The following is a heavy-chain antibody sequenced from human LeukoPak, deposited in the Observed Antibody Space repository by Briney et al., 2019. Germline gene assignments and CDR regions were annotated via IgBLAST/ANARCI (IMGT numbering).Heavy chain of an antibody. CDR1: GFTFSSYG. Sequence: GRSLRLSCAASGFTFSSYGMHWVRQAPGEGLEWVAVISYDGSNKYYADSVKGRFTISRDNSKNTLYLQMNSLRAEDTAVYYCAKDGRFGSSSEGGGFDYWGQGTLVTVSS. CDR2: ISYDGSNK. CDR3: AKDGRFGSSSEGGGFDY. D-gene: IGHD6-13*01. J-gene: IGHJ4*02. V-gene: IGHV3-30*18.